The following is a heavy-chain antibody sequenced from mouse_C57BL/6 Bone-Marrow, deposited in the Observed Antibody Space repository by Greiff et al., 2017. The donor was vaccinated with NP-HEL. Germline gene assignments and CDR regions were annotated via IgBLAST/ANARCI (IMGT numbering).Heavy chain of an antibody. CDR2: IHPNSGST. Sequence: VQLQQPGAELVKPGASVKLSCKASGYTFTSYWMHWVKQRPGQGLEWIGMIHPNSGSTNYNEKFKGKATLTVDKSSSPAYMQLSSLTSEDSAVYYCARDALLGFAYWGQGTLVTVSA. V-gene: IGHV1-64*01. D-gene: IGHD2-10*01. CDR3: ARDALLGFAY. J-gene: IGHJ3*01. CDR1: GYTFTSYW.